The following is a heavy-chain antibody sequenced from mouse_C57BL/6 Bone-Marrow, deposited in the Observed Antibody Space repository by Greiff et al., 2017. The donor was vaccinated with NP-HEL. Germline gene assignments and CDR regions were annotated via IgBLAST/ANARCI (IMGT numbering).Heavy chain of an antibody. CDR3: ARGISIYYNGSSFGFDY. D-gene: IGHD1-1*01. CDR1: GYTFTDYN. Sequence: EVQLQQSGPELVKPGASVKIPCKASGYTFTDYNMDWVKQSHGKSLEWIGDINPNNGGTIYNQKFKGKATLTVDKSSSTAYMELRSLTSEDTAVYYCARGISIYYNGSSFGFDYWGQGTTLSASS. V-gene: IGHV1-18*01. J-gene: IGHJ2*01. CDR2: INPNNGGT.